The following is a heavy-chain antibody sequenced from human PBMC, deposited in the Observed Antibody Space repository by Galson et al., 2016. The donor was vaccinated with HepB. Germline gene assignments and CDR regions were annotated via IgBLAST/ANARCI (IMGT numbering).Heavy chain of an antibody. CDR2: IKQDGRKR. CDR3: ARAIVVVSAPRFDP. D-gene: IGHD2-21*01. Sequence: SLRLSCAASGFTFSNYWMTWVRQAPGKGLEWVANIKQDGRKRYYVDSVKGRFSISRDNAKSSVYLQMDSLRADDTAINYCARAIVVVSAPRFDPWGQGTLVTVSS. CDR1: GFTFSNYW. V-gene: IGHV3-7*03. J-gene: IGHJ5*02.